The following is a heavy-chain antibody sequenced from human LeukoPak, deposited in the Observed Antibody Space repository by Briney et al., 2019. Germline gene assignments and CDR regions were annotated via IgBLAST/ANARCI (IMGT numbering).Heavy chain of an antibody. CDR1: GGSTSRSTYF. J-gene: IGHJ6*03. D-gene: IGHD3-10*01. Sequence: SETLSLTCAVSGGSTSRSTYFWGWIRQPPGKGLEWIGSIYYYTGSTYYNPSLKSRVTISVDTSKNQFSLRLSSVTAADTAVYYCARHGRGNSENYYLPYYYMDVWGKGTTVTISS. CDR3: ARHGRGNSENYYLPYYYMDV. V-gene: IGHV4-39*01. CDR2: IYYYTGST.